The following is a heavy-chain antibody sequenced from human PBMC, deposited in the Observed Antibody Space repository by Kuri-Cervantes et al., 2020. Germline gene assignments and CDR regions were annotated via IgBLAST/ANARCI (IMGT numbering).Heavy chain of an antibody. CDR1: GFTFSSYG. V-gene: IGHV3-33*01. D-gene: IGHD3-22*01. CDR3: ARDYHYCDSSGSSDPYNWFDP. Sequence: GGSLRLSCAASGFTFSSYGMHWVRQAPGKGLEWVAVIWYDGSNKYYADSVKGRFTISRDNSKDTLYLQMNSLRAEDTAVYYCARDYHYCDSSGSSDPYNWFDPWGQGTLVTVSS. J-gene: IGHJ5*02. CDR2: IWYDGSNK.